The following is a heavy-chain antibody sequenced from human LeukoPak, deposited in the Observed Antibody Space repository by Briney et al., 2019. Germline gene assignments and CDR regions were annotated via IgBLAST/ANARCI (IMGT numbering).Heavy chain of an antibody. CDR2: ISYDGSNK. J-gene: IGHJ4*02. Sequence: GGSLRLSCAASGFTFSSYAMHWVRQAPGKGLEWVAVISYDGSNKYYADSVKGRFTITRDNSKNTLYLQMNSLRAEDTAVYYCAKGSSSGYYLYFDYWGQGTLVTVSS. V-gene: IGHV3-30*04. D-gene: IGHD3-22*01. CDR1: GFTFSSYA. CDR3: AKGSSSGYYLYFDY.